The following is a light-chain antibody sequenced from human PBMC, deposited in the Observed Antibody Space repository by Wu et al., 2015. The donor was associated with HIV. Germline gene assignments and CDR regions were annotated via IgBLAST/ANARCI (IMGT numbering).Light chain of an antibody. CDR2: KAS. CDR3: QQYNIYSRT. Sequence: DIQMTQSPSTLSASVGDRVTITCRASQSINSWLAWYQQHPGKAPKLLIYKASTLKSGVPSRFSGSGSGTEFTLTISSLQPDDFATYYCQQYNIYSRTFGQGTKVEIK. V-gene: IGKV1-5*03. J-gene: IGKJ1*01. CDR1: QSINSW.